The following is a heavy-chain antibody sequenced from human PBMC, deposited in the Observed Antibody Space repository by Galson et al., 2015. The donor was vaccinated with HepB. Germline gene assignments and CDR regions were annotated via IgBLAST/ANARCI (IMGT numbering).Heavy chain of an antibody. V-gene: IGHV3-48*01. Sequence: SLRLSCAASGFTFSSYSMNWVRQAPGKGLEWVSYISSSSSTIYYADSVKGRFTTSRDNAKNSLYLQMNSLRAEDTAVYYCARGGKGLMASSVFDIWGKATMVTVSS. D-gene: IGHD3-16*01. J-gene: IGHJ3*02. CDR1: GFTFSSYS. CDR3: ARGGKGLMASSVFDI. CDR2: ISSSSSTI.